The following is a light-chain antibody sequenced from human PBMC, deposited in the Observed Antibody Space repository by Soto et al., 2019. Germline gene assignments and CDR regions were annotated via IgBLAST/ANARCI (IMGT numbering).Light chain of an antibody. J-gene: IGLJ1*01. CDR2: LERSGNY. CDR1: SGHSDYI. Sequence: QPVLTQSSSASASLGSSVTFTCTLSSGHSDYIIAWHQQQPGKAPRYLMRLERSGNYNRGSGVPDRFSGSKSGNTASLTVSGLQAEDEADYYCSSYAGINNLGVFGTGTKLTVL. V-gene: IGLV4-60*03. CDR3: SSYAGINNLGV.